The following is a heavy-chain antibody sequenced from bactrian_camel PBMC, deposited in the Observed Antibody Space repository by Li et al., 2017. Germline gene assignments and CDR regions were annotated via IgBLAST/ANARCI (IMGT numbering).Heavy chain of an antibody. D-gene: IGHD2*01. J-gene: IGHJ4*01. V-gene: IGHV3S45*01. CDR2: TRRDGGET. Sequence: HVQLVESGGGSVQAGGSLRLSCKVSGHSRGSNCVGWYRLPPGRAPAEREGIAATRRDGGETWYADSDKGRFTISRDNAKNTLYPQMNSLKPEDTAMYYCAAPAVCGSWARGYNYRGQGTQVTVS. CDR1: GHSRGSNC. CDR3: AAPAVCGSWARGYNY.